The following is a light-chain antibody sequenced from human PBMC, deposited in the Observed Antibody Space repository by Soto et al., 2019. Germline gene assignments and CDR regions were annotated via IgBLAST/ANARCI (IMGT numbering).Light chain of an antibody. CDR3: CSYAGSTTLV. J-gene: IGLJ2*01. Sequence: QSALTQPASVSGSPGQSITISCTGTSSDVGTYNLVSWYQQHPDKAPKLMIFEVNKRPSGVSNRFSGSKSGNTASLTISGLQAEDEADYYCCSYAGSTTLVFGGGTKLNVL. V-gene: IGLV2-23*02. CDR2: EVN. CDR1: SSDVGTYNL.